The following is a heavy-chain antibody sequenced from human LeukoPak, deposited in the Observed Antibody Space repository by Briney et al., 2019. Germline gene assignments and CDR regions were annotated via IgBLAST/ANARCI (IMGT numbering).Heavy chain of an antibody. CDR3: ARRVVGAILDY. D-gene: IGHD1-26*01. V-gene: IGHV4-59*08. CDR1: GGSISSYY. CDR2: IYYSGGT. J-gene: IGHJ4*02. Sequence: SETLSLTCTVSGGSISSYYCSWIRQPPGEGLEWIGYIYYSGGTNYNPSLKSRVTISVDTSKNQFSLKLSSVTAADTAVYYCARRVVGAILDYWGQGTLVTVSS.